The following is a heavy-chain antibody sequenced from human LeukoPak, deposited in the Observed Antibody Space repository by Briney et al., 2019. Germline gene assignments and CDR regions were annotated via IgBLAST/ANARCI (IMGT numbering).Heavy chain of an antibody. J-gene: IGHJ4*02. Sequence: GGSLRLSCAASGFTFSSYAMSWVRQAPGKGLEWVSAISGSGGSTYYADSVQGRFTISRDNSKNTLYLQMNSLRAEDTAVYYCAKTTTVTIYYDYWGQGTLVTVSS. CDR3: AKTTTVTIYYDY. V-gene: IGHV3-23*01. CDR2: ISGSGGST. D-gene: IGHD4-17*01. CDR1: GFTFSSYA.